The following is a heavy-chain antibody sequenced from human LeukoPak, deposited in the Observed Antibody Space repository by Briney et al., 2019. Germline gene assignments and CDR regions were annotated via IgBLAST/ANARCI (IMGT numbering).Heavy chain of an antibody. CDR3: AKDLSGVNYDYVWGSYRYTINGFDY. V-gene: IGHV3-23*01. J-gene: IGHJ4*02. D-gene: IGHD3-16*02. CDR2: ISGSGGST. Sequence: GGSLRLSCATSGFTFSSYAMSWVRQAPGKGLEWVSAISGSGGSTCYADSVKGRFTISRDNSKNTLYLKMNSLRAEDTAVYYCAKDLSGVNYDYVWGSYRYTINGFDYWGQGTLVTVSS. CDR1: GFTFSSYA.